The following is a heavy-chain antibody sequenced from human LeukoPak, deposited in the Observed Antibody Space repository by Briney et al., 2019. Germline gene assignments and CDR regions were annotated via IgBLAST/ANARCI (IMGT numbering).Heavy chain of an antibody. J-gene: IGHJ4*02. CDR2: ISYDGSNK. Sequence: GRSLRLSCAASGCTFSSYGMHWVRQAPGKGLEWVAVISYDGSNKYYADSVKGRFTISRDNSKNTLYLQMNSLRGEDTAVYYCAKDPGKFWSGHDYWGQGTLVTVSS. V-gene: IGHV3-30*18. CDR3: AKDPGKFWSGHDY. CDR1: GCTFSSYG. D-gene: IGHD3-3*01.